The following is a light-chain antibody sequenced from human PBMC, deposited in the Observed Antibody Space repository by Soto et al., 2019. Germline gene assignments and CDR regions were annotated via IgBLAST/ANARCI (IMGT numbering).Light chain of an antibody. CDR1: QSISSY. CDR2: AAS. V-gene: IGKV1-39*01. Sequence: DIPMTQSPSSLSASVGDRVTITCRAGQSISSYLNWYQQKPGKAPKLLIYAASSLQSGVPSRFSGSGSGTDFTLTISSLQPEDFATYYCQQSYSTLFTFGPVTKVDIK. J-gene: IGKJ3*01. CDR3: QQSYSTLFT.